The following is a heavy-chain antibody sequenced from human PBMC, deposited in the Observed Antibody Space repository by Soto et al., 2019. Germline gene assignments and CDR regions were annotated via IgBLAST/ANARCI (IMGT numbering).Heavy chain of an antibody. CDR3: ARYSVAEDFWSGYYNYYYGMDV. Sequence: PGESLKISCKGSGYSFTSYWIGWVRQMPGKGLEWMGIIYPGDSDTRYSPSFQGQVTISADKSISTAYLQWSSLKASDTAMYYCARYSVAEDFWSGYYNYYYGMDVWGQGTTVTAP. CDR1: GYSFTSYW. D-gene: IGHD3-3*01. V-gene: IGHV5-51*01. CDR2: IYPGDSDT. J-gene: IGHJ6*02.